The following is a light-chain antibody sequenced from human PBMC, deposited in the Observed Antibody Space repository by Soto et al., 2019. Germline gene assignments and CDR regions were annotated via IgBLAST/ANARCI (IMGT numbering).Light chain of an antibody. CDR2: EDN. CDR1: SGTIASNF. V-gene: IGLV6-57*02. CDR3: QSHDRSALGV. Sequence: NFMLTQPHSVSASPGKTVTISCTGSSGTIASNFVQWYLQRPGSAPTTVIYEDNQRPSGVPDRFSGSIDNSSNSASLTISGLMTEDEADYYCQSHDRSALGVFGGGTKLTVL. J-gene: IGLJ2*01.